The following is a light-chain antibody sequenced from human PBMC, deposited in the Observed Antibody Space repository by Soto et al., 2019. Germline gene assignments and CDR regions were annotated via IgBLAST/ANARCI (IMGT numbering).Light chain of an antibody. Sequence: ESVLTQSPGTLSLSPGERSTLSCRASQSVSSNYLAWYQQKPGQAPRLLIYGASTRATGIPDRFSGSGSGIDFTLTISRLEPEDSAVYYCQQDGSSPTWQFGQGIKVESK. J-gene: IGKJ1*01. V-gene: IGKV3-20*01. CDR2: GAS. CDR3: QQDGSSPTWQ. CDR1: QSVSSNY.